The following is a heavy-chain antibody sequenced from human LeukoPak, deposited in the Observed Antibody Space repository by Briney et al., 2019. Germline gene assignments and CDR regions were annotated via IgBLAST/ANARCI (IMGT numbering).Heavy chain of an antibody. CDR3: ARNPDEHWLDESENWYFDL. CDR2: INPNRGDT. CDR1: GYTFIDYY. Sequence: ASVKVTCEASGYTFIDYYLHWLRQAPGQGLEWMGRINPNRGDTKPAQKFQGRVTMTRDTSISVAYMELSSLPSDDTAVYYCARNPDEHWLDESENWYFDLWGSGTLVTVSS. J-gene: IGHJ2*01. V-gene: IGHV1-2*06. D-gene: IGHD6-19*01.